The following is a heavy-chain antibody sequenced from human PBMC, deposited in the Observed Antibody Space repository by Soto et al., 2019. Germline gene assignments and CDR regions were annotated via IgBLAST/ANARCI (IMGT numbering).Heavy chain of an antibody. CDR3: ARGLWKWELELLGDY. D-gene: IGHD1-26*01. V-gene: IGHV3-30-3*01. CDR2: ISYDGSNK. Sequence: PGGSLRLSCAASGFTFSSYAMHWVRQAPGKGLEWVAVISYDGSNKYYADSVKGRFTISRDNSKNTLYLQMNSLRAEDTAVYYCARGLWKWELELLGDYWGQGTLVTVSS. CDR1: GFTFSSYA. J-gene: IGHJ4*02.